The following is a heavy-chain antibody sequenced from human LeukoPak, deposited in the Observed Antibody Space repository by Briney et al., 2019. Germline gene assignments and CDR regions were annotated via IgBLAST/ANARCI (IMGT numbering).Heavy chain of an antibody. CDR3: ARGDERPLYWFDP. Sequence: PSETLSLTCTVSGGSLSSSSYYWGWLRQPPGRGLEWIGNIYYSGSTNYNPSLKSRVTISVDTSKNQFSLKLSSVTAADTAVYYCARGDERPLYWFDPWGQGTLVTVSS. CDR2: IYYSGST. CDR1: GGSLSSSSYY. J-gene: IGHJ5*02. V-gene: IGHV4-39*07.